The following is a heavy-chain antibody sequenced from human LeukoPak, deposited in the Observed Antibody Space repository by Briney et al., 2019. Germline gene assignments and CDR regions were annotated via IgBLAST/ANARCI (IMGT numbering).Heavy chain of an antibody. CDR3: AKGSAAGRPYYFDY. J-gene: IGHJ4*02. D-gene: IGHD6-25*01. CDR1: GFIFSNYA. CDR2: IDSTGAYT. Sequence: GGSLRLSCAASGFIFSNYAMSWVRQAPGKGLEWVSAIDSTGAYTWCADSVKGRFTISKDSSKTILYLQMNSLRAEDAAVYFCAKGSAAGRPYYFDYWGQGTLVTVSS. V-gene: IGHV3-23*01.